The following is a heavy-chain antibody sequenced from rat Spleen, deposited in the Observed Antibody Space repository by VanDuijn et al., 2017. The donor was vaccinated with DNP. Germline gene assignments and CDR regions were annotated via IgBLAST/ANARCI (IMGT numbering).Heavy chain of an antibody. J-gene: IGHJ3*01. V-gene: IGHV5-7*01. CDR2: ISYNGGTP. CDR1: GFTFSDYY. Sequence: EVLLVESDGGLVQPGRSLKLSCAVSGFTFSDYYMAWVRQAPAKGLEWVATISYNGGTPYYRDSVKGRFTISRDNAQSTLYLQMDSLRSEDTATYYCARHSLAYWGQGTLVTVSS. CDR3: ARHSLAY.